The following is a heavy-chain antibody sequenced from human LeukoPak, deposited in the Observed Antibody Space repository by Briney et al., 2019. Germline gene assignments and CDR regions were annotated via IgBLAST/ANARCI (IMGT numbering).Heavy chain of an antibody. CDR1: RFSFSNYW. D-gene: IGHD3-10*01. CDR3: ARDIVSGSGSLDY. V-gene: IGHV3-74*01. Sequence: GSLRLSCAASRFSFSNYWMHWVRQAPGKGLVWVSRVKSDGSNPSYADSVKGRFTISRDNAENMLYLQMNTLGAEDTAVYYCARDIVSGSGSLDYWGQGTLVTVSS. CDR2: VKSDGSNP. J-gene: IGHJ4*02.